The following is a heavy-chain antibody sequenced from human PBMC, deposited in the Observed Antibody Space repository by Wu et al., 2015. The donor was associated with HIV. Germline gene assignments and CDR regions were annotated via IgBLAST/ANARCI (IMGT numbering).Heavy chain of an antibody. D-gene: IGHD3-3*01. CDR3: VRVGYYYDIGGSYGEYFQH. J-gene: IGHJ1*01. Sequence: QVHLEQSGVEVKKPGASVKVSCKASGYSFIDYDINWVRQASGQGLEWMGWMNPRSGNSRSTQKFEGRVNMTRTSSTRTAYMEMTSLTSDDTAIYYCVRVGYYYDIGGSYGEYFQHWARAPRSSS. CDR2: MNPRSGNS. V-gene: IGHV1-8*02. CDR1: GYSFIDYD.